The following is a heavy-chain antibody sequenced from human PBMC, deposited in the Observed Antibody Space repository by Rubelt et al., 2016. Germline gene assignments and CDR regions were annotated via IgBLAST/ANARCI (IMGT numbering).Heavy chain of an antibody. V-gene: IGHV3-15*01. CDR1: GFTFSNAW. D-gene: IGHD5-12*01. CDR3: TTDARIVATMTPEGY. Sequence: PGGSLRLSCAASGFTFSNAWMSWVRQAPGKGLEWVGRIKSKTDGGTTDYAAPVKGRFTISRDDSKNTLYLQMNSPKTEDTAVYYCTTDARIVATMTPEGYWGQGTLVTVSS. CDR2: IKSKTDGGTT. J-gene: IGHJ4*02.